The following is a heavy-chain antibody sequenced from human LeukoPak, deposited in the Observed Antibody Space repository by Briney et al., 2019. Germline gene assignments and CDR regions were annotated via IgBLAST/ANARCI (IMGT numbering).Heavy chain of an antibody. CDR3: AKDGNYYGSGSHYYFDY. CDR1: GFTFDDYA. CDR2: ISWNSGSI. Sequence: SGGSLRLSCAASGFTFDDYAMHWVRQAPGKGLEWVSGISWNSGSIGYADSVKGRFTISRDNAKNSLYLQMNSLRAEDMALYYCAKDGNYYGSGSHYYFDYWGQGTLVTVSS. V-gene: IGHV3-9*03. J-gene: IGHJ4*02. D-gene: IGHD3-10*01.